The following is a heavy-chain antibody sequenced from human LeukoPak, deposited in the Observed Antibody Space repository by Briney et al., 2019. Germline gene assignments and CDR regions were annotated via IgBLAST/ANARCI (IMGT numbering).Heavy chain of an antibody. CDR1: RYTLTELS. Sequence: GASVKVSCKVSRYTLTELSMHWVRQAPGKGLEWMGGFDPEDGETIHAQKFQGRVTMTEDTSTDTAYMELSSLRSEDTAVYYCATFYFGVVRGWFDPWGQGTLVTVSS. CDR2: FDPEDGET. D-gene: IGHD3-3*01. V-gene: IGHV1-24*01. J-gene: IGHJ5*02. CDR3: ATFYFGVVRGWFDP.